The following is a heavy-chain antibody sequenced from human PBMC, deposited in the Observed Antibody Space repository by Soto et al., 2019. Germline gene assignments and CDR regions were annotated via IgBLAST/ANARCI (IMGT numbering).Heavy chain of an antibody. V-gene: IGHV1-69*13. J-gene: IGHJ4*02. CDR3: ARDKGYFDWLLDY. Sequence: SVKVSCKASGGTFSSYAISWVRQAPGQGLEWMGGIIPIFGTANYAQKFQGRVTITADESTSAAYMELSSLRSEDTAVYYCARDKGYFDWLLDYWGQGTLVTVSS. D-gene: IGHD3-9*01. CDR1: GGTFSSYA. CDR2: IIPIFGTA.